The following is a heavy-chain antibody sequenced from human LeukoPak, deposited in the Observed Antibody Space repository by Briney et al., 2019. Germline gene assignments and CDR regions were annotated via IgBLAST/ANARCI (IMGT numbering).Heavy chain of an antibody. CDR3: AKYYYSALVY. D-gene: IGHD3-10*01. V-gene: IGHV3-30-3*02. CDR2: ISYDGSNK. J-gene: IGHJ4*02. Sequence: GGSLRLSCVASGFTFSSYTMYWVRQAPGKGLEWVAVISYDGSNKYYADSVKGRFTISRDNSKNTLYLQTNSLRAEDTAVYYCAKYYYSALVYWGQGTLVTVSS. CDR1: GFTFSSYT.